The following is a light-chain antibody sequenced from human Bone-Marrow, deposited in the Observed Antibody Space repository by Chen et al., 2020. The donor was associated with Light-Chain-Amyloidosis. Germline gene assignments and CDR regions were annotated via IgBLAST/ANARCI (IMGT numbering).Light chain of an antibody. Sequence: QSALTHPASVAGSPGKSITFSCTGTRSDIRSFNLVSWYQHHPDKAPKLIIYEVEKRPSGASNHFSGSRSGNTASLTISGLQVDDEAADYCCSYAGASTYVFGTGTEVTVL. CDR3: CSYAGASTYV. J-gene: IGLJ1*01. CDR2: EVE. V-gene: IGLV2-23*02. CDR1: RSDIRSFNL.